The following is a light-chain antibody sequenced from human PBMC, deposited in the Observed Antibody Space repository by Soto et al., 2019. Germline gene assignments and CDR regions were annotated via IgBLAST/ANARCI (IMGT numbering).Light chain of an antibody. CDR3: QQYNNWPPDRT. Sequence: ELVMTQSPATLSVSPGESATLSCRASQSVGSNLAWYQQKPGQAPRLLIYGAYTRATGIQATFSGSGSGTEFTLTISSLQSEDVAIYFCQQYNNWPPDRTFGQGTKVEIK. CDR2: GAY. V-gene: IGKV3-15*01. CDR1: QSVGSN. J-gene: IGKJ1*01.